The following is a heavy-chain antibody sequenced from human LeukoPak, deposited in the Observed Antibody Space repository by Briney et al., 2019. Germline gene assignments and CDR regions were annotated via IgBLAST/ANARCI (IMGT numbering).Heavy chain of an antibody. V-gene: IGHV1-2*02. Sequence: GASVKVSCKASGYTFTAYYLHWVRQAPGQGLEWMGWILPDSGDTIYAQKFQGRVTVTRDTSISTAYMELSSLRSDDTAIYYCARVRDPMTLDYWGQGTLVTVSS. CDR3: ARVRDPMTLDY. CDR2: ILPDSGDT. D-gene: IGHD2-21*01. J-gene: IGHJ4*02. CDR1: GYTFTAYY.